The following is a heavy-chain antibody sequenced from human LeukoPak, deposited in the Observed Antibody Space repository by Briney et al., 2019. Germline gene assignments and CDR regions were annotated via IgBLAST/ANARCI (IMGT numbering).Heavy chain of an antibody. Sequence: PGGSLRLSCAASGFTFSSYAMSWVRQAPGKGLEWVSDISGSGGSTYYADSVKGRFTISRDNSKNALYLQMNTLRAEDTAVYYCAKDPAAGTVWFDPWGQGTLVTVSS. D-gene: IGHD6-13*01. CDR3: AKDPAAGTVWFDP. CDR2: ISGSGGST. CDR1: GFTFSSYA. J-gene: IGHJ5*02. V-gene: IGHV3-23*01.